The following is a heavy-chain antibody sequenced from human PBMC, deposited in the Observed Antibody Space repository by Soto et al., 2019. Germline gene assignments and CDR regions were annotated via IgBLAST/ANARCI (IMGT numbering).Heavy chain of an antibody. CDR1: GFTFSSYS. CDR2: ISSSSSTI. CDR3: ARDGYSNRYRLNYFDY. Sequence: EVQLVESGGGLVQPGGSLRLSCAASGFTFSSYSMNWVRQAPGKGLEWVSYISSSSSTIYYADSVKGRFTISRDNAKNSLYLQMNSLRYEDTAVYYCARDGYSNRYRLNYFDYWGQGTLVTVSS. J-gene: IGHJ4*02. D-gene: IGHD4-4*01. V-gene: IGHV3-48*02.